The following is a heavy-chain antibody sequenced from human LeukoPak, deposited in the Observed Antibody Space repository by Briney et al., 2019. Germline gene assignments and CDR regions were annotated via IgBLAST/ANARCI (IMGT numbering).Heavy chain of an antibody. CDR2: ISSSSSYI. Sequence: PGGSLRLSCAASGFTFSSYSMNWVRQAPGKGLEWVSSISSSSSYIYYADSVKGRFTISRDNAKNSLYLQMNSLRAEDTAVYYCARVGIIDILTGYSDYWGQGTLVTVSS. V-gene: IGHV3-21*01. CDR1: GFTFSSYS. D-gene: IGHD3-9*01. J-gene: IGHJ4*02. CDR3: ARVGIIDILTGYSDY.